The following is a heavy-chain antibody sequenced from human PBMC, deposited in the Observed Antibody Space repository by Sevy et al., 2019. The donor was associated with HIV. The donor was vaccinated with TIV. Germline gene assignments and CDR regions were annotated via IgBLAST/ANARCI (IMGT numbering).Heavy chain of an antibody. D-gene: IGHD5-18*01. CDR2: INNGGST. J-gene: IGHJ4*02. CDR1: GFTFSNYA. V-gene: IGHV3-23*01. Sequence: GGSLRLSCGASGFTFSNYAMSWVRQAPGKGPEWVSGINNGGSTYYADSGKGRFTISRDNSKKMVFLQMNSLRAADTAVYYCASGDTTMITDLDYWGQGALVTVSS. CDR3: ASGDTTMITDLDY.